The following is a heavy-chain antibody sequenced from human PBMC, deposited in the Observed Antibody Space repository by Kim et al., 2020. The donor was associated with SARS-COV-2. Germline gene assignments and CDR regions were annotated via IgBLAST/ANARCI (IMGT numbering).Heavy chain of an antibody. J-gene: IGHJ4*02. CDR2: INHSGST. Sequence: SETLSLTCAVYGGSFSGYCWSWIRQPPGKGLEWVWEINHSGSTNYNPSLKSRVTMSVDTSKNQFSLKLSSVTAADTAVCYCARGSRDGDNWGQGTLVTVSS. V-gene: IGHV4-34*01. CDR1: GGSFSGYC. D-gene: IGHD2-2*01. CDR3: ARGSRDGDN.